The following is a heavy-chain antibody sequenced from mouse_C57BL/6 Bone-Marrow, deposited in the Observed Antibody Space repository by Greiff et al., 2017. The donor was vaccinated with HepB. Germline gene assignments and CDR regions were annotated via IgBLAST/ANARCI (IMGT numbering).Heavy chain of an antibody. CDR2: IYPGDGDT. D-gene: IGHD1-1*01. V-gene: IGHV1-82*01. Sequence: QVTLKESGPELVKPGASVKISCKASGYAFSSSWMNWVKQRPGKGLEWIGRIYPGDGDTNYNGKFKGKATLTADKSSSTAYMQLSSLTSEDSAVYFCARSYDYFDYWGQGTTLTVSS. J-gene: IGHJ2*01. CDR3: ARSYDYFDY. CDR1: GYAFSSSW.